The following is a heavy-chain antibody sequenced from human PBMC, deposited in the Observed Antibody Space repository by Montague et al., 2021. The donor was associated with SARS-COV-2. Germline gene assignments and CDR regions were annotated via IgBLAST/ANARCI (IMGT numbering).Heavy chain of an antibody. CDR1: GFTFSKHA. CDR3: ANEEVPNGY. Sequence: SLRLSCAVSGFTFSKHAMSWVRQAPGKGLEWVSGISISGDKTYYADSVKGRFTISRDNSRNTVYLQLNTLRAEDTATYYCANEEVPNGYWGRGTLVTVSS. V-gene: IGHV3-23*01. D-gene: IGHD2-8*01. CDR2: ISISGDKT. J-gene: IGHJ4*02.